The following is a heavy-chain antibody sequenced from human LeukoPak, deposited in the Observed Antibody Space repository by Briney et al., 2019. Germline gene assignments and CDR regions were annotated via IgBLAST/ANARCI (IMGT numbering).Heavy chain of an antibody. D-gene: IGHD3-16*02. CDR1: GFTFGDYA. Sequence: GGSLRLSCAASGFTFGDYAMHWVRQAPGKGLEWVSLISGDGGSTYYADSVKGRFTISRDNSKNSLYLQMNSLRTEDTALYYCAKDFGDYDYVWGSYRPLYYFDYWGQGTLVTVSS. CDR3: AKDFGDYDYVWGSYRPLYYFDY. J-gene: IGHJ4*02. V-gene: IGHV3-43*02. CDR2: ISGDGGST.